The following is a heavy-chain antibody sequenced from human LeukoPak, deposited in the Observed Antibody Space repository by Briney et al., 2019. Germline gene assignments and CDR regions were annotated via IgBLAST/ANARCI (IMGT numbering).Heavy chain of an antibody. CDR1: GFTFSDLD. D-gene: IGHD5-12*01. CDR2: IRYDGSTR. Sequence: GGSLRLSYAASGFTFSDLDIHCVRQAPGKGLEWVAFIRYDGSTRSYADSVKGRFTNSRDNSKNTLYLQMSGLRVDDTALYYCAAVANRVGFASWGQGTLVTVSS. J-gene: IGHJ4*02. CDR3: AAVANRVGFAS. V-gene: IGHV3-30*02.